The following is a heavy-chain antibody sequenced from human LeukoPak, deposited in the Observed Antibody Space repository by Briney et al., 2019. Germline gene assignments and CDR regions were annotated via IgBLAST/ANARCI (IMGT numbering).Heavy chain of an antibody. CDR3: ARVFGGGSYYLNYVDY. D-gene: IGHD1-26*01. V-gene: IGHV1-18*01. CDR2: ISAYNGNT. Sequence: ASVKVSCKASRYTFTSYGISWVRQAPGQGLEWMGWISAYNGNTNYAQKLQGRVTMTTDTSTSTAYMELRSLRSDDTAVYYCARVFGGGSYYLNYVDYWGQGTLVTVSS. CDR1: RYTFTSYG. J-gene: IGHJ4*02.